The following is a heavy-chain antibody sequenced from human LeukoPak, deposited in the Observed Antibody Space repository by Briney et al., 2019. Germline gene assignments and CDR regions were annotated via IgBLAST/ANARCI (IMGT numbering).Heavy chain of an antibody. Sequence: PGGSLRLSCAASGFTVSSNYMTWVRQAPGKGREWVSYISSSSFKIGYADSVKGRFTISRDNSKNSLYLQMDSLRVEDTAVYYCVRDPSYGSSWYYYMDVWGKGTTVTVSS. D-gene: IGHD6-13*01. CDR3: VRDPSYGSSWYYYMDV. V-gene: IGHV3-48*04. J-gene: IGHJ6*03. CDR1: GFTVSSNY. CDR2: ISSSSFKI.